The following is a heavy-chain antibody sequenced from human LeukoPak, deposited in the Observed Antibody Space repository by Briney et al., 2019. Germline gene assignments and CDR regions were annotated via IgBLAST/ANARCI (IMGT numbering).Heavy chain of an antibody. V-gene: IGHV1-69*04. CDR1: GGTFSSYA. D-gene: IGHD3-3*01. CDR3: ARDVLRFLEWLPHYGMDV. J-gene: IGHJ6*02. Sequence: SVKVSCKASGGTFSSYAISWLRQAPGQGLEWMGRIIPILGIANYAQKFQGRVTITADKSTSTAYMELSSLGSEDTAVYYCARDVLRFLEWLPHYGMDVWGQGTTVTVSS. CDR2: IIPILGIA.